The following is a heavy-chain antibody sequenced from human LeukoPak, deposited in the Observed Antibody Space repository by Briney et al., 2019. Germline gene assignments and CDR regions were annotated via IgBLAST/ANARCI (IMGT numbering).Heavy chain of an antibody. Sequence: SVKVSCKASGGTFSSYAISWVRQAPGQGLEWMGGIIPIFGTANYAQKFQGRVTITADESTSTAYMELSSLRSEDTAVYYCATDRGGSGSYYLGDYWGQGTLVTVSS. J-gene: IGHJ4*02. CDR1: GGTFSSYA. V-gene: IGHV1-69*13. CDR3: ATDRGGSGSYYLGDY. D-gene: IGHD1-26*01. CDR2: IIPIFGTA.